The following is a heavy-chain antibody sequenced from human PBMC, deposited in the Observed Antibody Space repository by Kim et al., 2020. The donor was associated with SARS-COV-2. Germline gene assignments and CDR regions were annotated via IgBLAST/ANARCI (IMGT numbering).Heavy chain of an antibody. D-gene: IGHD6-19*01. CDR3: ARYGAIPGYSSGWYEEVYYFDY. CDR2: IWYDGSNK. Sequence: GSLRLSCAASGFTFSSYGMHWVRQAPGKGLEWVAVIWYDGSNKYYADSVKGRFTISRDNSKNTLYLQMNSLRAEDTAVYYCARYGAIPGYSSGWYEEVYYFDYWGQGTLVTVSS. J-gene: IGHJ4*02. CDR1: GFTFSSYG. V-gene: IGHV3-33*01.